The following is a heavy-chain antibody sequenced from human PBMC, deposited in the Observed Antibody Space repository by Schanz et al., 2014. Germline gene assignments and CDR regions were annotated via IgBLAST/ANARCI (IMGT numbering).Heavy chain of an antibody. CDR3: VGGQNWFDP. V-gene: IGHV3-30*03. CDR2: ISSDGSKK. D-gene: IGHD2-15*01. J-gene: IGHJ5*02. Sequence: QVQLVESGGGVVQPERSLRLSCAASGFNFANHAIHWVRQGQGNGLQWVAVISSDGSKKLYADSVKARFTISRDNSKNTLYVQMNSLRADDTAVYYCVGGQNWFDPWGQGTLVTVSS. CDR1: GFNFANHA.